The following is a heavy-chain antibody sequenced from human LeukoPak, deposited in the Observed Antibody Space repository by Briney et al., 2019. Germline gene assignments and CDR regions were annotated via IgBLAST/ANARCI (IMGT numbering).Heavy chain of an antibody. CDR3: VRDSNPILHGMDV. CDR2: INGYNGNT. D-gene: IGHD4-11*01. CDR1: GYTLTSYG. V-gene: IGHV1-18*01. Sequence: GASVKVSCKASGYTLTSYGISWVRQAPGQGLEWMGWINGYNGNTRYARKFQGRVTMTTDTSTSTAYMELKSLRSDDTGLFYCVRDSNPILHGMDVWGQGTTVTVSS. J-gene: IGHJ6*02.